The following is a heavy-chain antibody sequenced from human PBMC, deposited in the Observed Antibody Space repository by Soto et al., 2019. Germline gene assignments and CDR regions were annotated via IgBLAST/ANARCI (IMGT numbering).Heavy chain of an antibody. V-gene: IGHV1-69*13. D-gene: IGHD6-19*01. CDR1: GGTFSSYA. J-gene: IGHJ3*02. Sequence: GASVKVSCKASGGTFSSYAISCVRQAPGQGLEWMGGIIPVFGTANYAQKFQGRVTITADESTSTAYMELSSLRSEDTAVYHCARSGSGWYRDAFDIWGQGTMVTVSS. CDR2: IIPVFGTA. CDR3: ARSGSGWYRDAFDI.